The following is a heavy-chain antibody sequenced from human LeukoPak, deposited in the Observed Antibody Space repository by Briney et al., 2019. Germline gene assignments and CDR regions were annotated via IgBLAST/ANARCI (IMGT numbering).Heavy chain of an antibody. CDR2: IKQDGIEK. V-gene: IGHV3-7*05. CDR1: GFTFSNYW. J-gene: IGHJ4*02. D-gene: IGHD1-1*01. Sequence: GGSLRLSCAASGFTFSNYWMTWVRQAQGKGLEWVANIKQDGIEKYYVDSVKGRFTISRDNAKNSLFLQMDSLSAEDTAVYYCARITTRYFDYWGQGTLVTVSS. CDR3: ARITTRYFDY.